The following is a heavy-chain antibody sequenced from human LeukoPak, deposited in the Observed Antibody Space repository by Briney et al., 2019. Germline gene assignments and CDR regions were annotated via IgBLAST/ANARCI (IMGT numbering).Heavy chain of an antibody. V-gene: IGHV1-8*01. CDR3: ARGRYSSSWYYFDY. J-gene: IGHJ4*02. CDR2: MNPNSGNT. D-gene: IGHD6-13*01. CDR1: GYTFTSYD. Sequence: ASVKVSCKASGYTFTSYDINWVRQATGQGLEWMGWMNPNSGNTGFAQKFQGRVTMTRNTSISTAYMELSSLRSEDTAVYYCARGRYSSSWYYFDYWGQGTLVTVSS.